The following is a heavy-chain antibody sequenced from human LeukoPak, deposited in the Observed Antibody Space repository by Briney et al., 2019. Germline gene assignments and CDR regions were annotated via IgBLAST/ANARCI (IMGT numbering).Heavy chain of an antibody. J-gene: IGHJ6*03. CDR1: GYTLTELS. D-gene: IGHD2-15*01. Sequence: ASVKVSCKVSGYTLTELSMHWVRQAPGKGHEWMGGFDPEDGETIYAQKFQGRVTMTEDTSTDTAYMELSSLRSEDTAVYYCATPYYSGGSYHYYYMDVWGKGTTVTVSS. CDR3: ATPYYSGGSYHYYYMDV. CDR2: FDPEDGET. V-gene: IGHV1-24*01.